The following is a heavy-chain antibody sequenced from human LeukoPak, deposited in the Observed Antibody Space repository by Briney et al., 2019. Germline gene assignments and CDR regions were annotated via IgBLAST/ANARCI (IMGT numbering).Heavy chain of an antibody. CDR3: ARERGTIAVPYYFDF. D-gene: IGHD2-15*01. CDR1: GGSISNYY. Sequence: PSETLSLTCSASGGSISNYYWSWIRQPAGKGLDWIGRISTSGSTNCKPSLRSRVTISTDASKDQFSLRLSSVTAADTAVYYCARERGTIAVPYYFDFWGPGILVTVSS. CDR2: ISTSGST. J-gene: IGHJ4*02. V-gene: IGHV4-4*07.